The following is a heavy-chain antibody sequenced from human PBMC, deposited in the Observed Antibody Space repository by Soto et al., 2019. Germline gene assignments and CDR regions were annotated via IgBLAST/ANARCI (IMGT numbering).Heavy chain of an antibody. Sequence: QMHLVESGGGVVQPGRSLTLSCVASGFTFTSYGIHWVRQAPGKGLEWVAVIWYDGSNKYYGASVKGRFSISRDNSKNTVYLQMNSLRAEDTAVYYCARDRRFLEWLDYWGQGTLVSVSS. V-gene: IGHV3-33*01. CDR1: GFTFTSYG. J-gene: IGHJ4*02. CDR3: ARDRRFLEWLDY. CDR2: IWYDGSNK. D-gene: IGHD3-3*01.